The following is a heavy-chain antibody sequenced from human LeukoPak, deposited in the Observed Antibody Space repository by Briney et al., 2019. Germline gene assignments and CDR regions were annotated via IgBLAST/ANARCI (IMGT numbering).Heavy chain of an antibody. CDR3: AAVDNRVGFDC. CDR1: GFTFVDLG. J-gene: IGHJ4*02. D-gene: IGHD1-14*01. V-gene: IGHV3-30*02. Sequence: PGESLRLSCAAAGFTFVDLGTHSVRQAPGKGLEWVAFIRYDGSTRSYADSVKGRFTISRDNSKNTLYLKRAGVSVDDTALYYCAAVDNRVGFDCWGQGTLVTVSS. CDR2: IRYDGSTR.